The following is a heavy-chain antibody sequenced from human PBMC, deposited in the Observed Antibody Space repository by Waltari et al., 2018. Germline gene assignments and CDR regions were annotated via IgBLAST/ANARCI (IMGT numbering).Heavy chain of an antibody. CDR3: AREGGNSSGYLLFFDY. V-gene: IGHV4-31*03. D-gene: IGHD3-22*01. CDR2: IYYSGRT. Sequence: QVQLQESGPGLVKPSQTLSLTCTVSGGSISSGGYYWSWIRQHPGKGLEWIGYIYYSGRTYYNPSLKSRVTISVDTSKNQFSLKLSSVTAADTAVYYCAREGGNSSGYLLFFDYWGQGTLVTVSS. J-gene: IGHJ4*02. CDR1: GGSISSGGYY.